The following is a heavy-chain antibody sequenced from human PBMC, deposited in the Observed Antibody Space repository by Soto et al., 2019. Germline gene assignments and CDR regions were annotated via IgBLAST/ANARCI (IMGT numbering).Heavy chain of an antibody. Sequence: EVQLVESGGGLVQPGGSLRLSCAASGFTFSSYWMSWVRQAPGKGLEWVANIKQDGSEKYYVDSVKGRFTISRDNAQNSLYLQMNSLRAEDTAVYYCASALGVAGTMDYYYYYMDVWGKGTTVTVSS. V-gene: IGHV3-7*01. CDR2: IKQDGSEK. D-gene: IGHD6-19*01. CDR1: GFTFSSYW. J-gene: IGHJ6*03. CDR3: ASALGVAGTMDYYYYYMDV.